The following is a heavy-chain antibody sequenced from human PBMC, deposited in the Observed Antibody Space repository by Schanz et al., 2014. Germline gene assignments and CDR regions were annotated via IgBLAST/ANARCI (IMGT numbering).Heavy chain of an antibody. CDR3: VQIYGGYSGGSLDY. CDR2: IKHDGGEK. J-gene: IGHJ4*02. Sequence: EVQLVESGGGLVQPGGSLRLSCAASGFTFNDYWMHWVRQAPGKGLEWVAKIKHDGGEKYYVDSLKGRFTISRDNAKNSLYIQMSSHIAEDRAVYYCVQIYGGYSGGSLDYWGQGTLVTVSS. CDR1: GFTFNDYW. D-gene: IGHD5-12*01. V-gene: IGHV3-7*01.